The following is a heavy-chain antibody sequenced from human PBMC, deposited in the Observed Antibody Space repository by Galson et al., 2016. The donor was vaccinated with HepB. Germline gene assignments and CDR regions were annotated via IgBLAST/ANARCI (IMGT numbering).Heavy chain of an antibody. Sequence: SLRLSCAASGFIFADYYMSWIRQAPGKGLEWVAYISGRSASPVYYADSVKGRFTISRDNAENSLYLQMNSLRVEDTAVYYCVRGDSYPDYWGQGALVTVS. D-gene: IGHD5-18*01. V-gene: IGHV3-11*01. CDR3: VRGDSYPDY. J-gene: IGHJ4*02. CDR1: GFIFADYY. CDR2: ISGRSASPV.